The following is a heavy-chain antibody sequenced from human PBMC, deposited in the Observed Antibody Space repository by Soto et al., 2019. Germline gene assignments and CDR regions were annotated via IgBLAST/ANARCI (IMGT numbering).Heavy chain of an antibody. J-gene: IGHJ6*02. CDR1: GYPFIGYY. CDR3: ARVAAADALGASYYGMDV. CDR2: INPNSGGT. Sequence: SVKVSCHASGYPFIGYYMHWVRQAPGQGLEWMGWINPNSGGTNYAQKFQGRVTMTRDTSISTAYMELSRLRSDDTAVYYCARVAAADALGASYYGMDVWGQGTTVTVSS. D-gene: IGHD6-13*01. V-gene: IGHV1-2*02.